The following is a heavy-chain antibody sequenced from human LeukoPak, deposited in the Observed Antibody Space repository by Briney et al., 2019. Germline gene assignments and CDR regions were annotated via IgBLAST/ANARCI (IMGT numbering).Heavy chain of an antibody. Sequence: ASVKVSCKASGYTFTSYYMHWVRQAPGQGLEWMGLINPSGGSTSYAQKFQGRVTMTRDTSTSTVYMELSSLRSEDTAVDYCARLEDDYGDYALVLSDYWGQGTLVTVSS. J-gene: IGHJ4*02. CDR1: GYTFTSYY. CDR3: ARLEDDYGDYALVLSDY. D-gene: IGHD4-17*01. CDR2: INPSGGST. V-gene: IGHV1-46*01.